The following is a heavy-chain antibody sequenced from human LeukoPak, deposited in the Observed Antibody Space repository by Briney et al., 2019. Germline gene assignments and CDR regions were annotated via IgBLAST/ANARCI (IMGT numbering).Heavy chain of an antibody. CDR2: VRYDETNK. D-gene: IGHD3-10*01. CDR3: AKDRPRLWFAHYFDY. J-gene: IGHJ4*02. CDR1: GFTFDDYG. V-gene: IGHV3-30*02. Sequence: PGGSLRLSCAASGFTFDDYGMHWVRQAPGKGLEWVAFVRYDETNKYYADSVKGRFTISRDNSKNTLYLQMNSLRAEDTAVYYCAKDRPRLWFAHYFDYWGQGTLVTVSS.